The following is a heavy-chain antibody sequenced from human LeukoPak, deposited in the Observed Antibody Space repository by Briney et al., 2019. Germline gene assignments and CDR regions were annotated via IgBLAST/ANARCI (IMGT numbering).Heavy chain of an antibody. J-gene: IGHJ4*02. V-gene: IGHV3-7*01. CDR3: ARGDFWKPETYYFDY. D-gene: IGHD3-3*01. CDR2: IKQDGSEK. Sequence: GGSLRLSCAASGFTFSSYWMSWVRQAPGKGLEWVANIKQDGSEKYYVDSVKGQFTISRDNAKNSLYLQMNSLRAEDTAVYYCARGDFWKPETYYFDYWGQGTLVTVSS. CDR1: GFTFSSYW.